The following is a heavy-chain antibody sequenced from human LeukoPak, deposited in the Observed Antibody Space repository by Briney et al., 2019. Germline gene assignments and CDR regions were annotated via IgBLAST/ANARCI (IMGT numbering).Heavy chain of an antibody. CDR3: ARGARGSGTASDY. V-gene: IGHV3-74*01. Sequence: SCKASGYTLTSYYMHWVRQAPGKGLVWVSRINSDGSSTNYADSVKGRFTISRDNAKNTLHLQMNSLRAEDTAVYYCARGARGSGTASDYWGQGTLVTVSS. D-gene: IGHD3-10*01. CDR2: INSDGSST. J-gene: IGHJ4*02. CDR1: GYTLTSYY.